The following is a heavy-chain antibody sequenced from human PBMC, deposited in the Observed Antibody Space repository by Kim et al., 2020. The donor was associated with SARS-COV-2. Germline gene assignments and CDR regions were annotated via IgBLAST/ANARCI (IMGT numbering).Heavy chain of an antibody. CDR3: AREGGSGWYGAFDI. J-gene: IGHJ3*02. Sequence: PSLKSRVTITVDTSKNQFSLKLSSVTAADTAVYYCAREGGSGWYGAFDIWGQGTMVTVSS. D-gene: IGHD6-19*01. V-gene: IGHV4-59*01.